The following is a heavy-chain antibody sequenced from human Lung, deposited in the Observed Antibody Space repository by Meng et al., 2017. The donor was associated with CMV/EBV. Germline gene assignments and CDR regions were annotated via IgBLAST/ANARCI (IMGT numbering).Heavy chain of an antibody. CDR2: INPSGGST. Sequence: ASEXVSXKPSGYTFTSYYMHWVRQAPGQGLEWMGIINPSGGSTSYAQKFQGRVTMTRDTSTSTVYMELSSLRSEDTAVYYCARAGGYSYGAHDYWGQGTXVTVDS. D-gene: IGHD5-18*01. V-gene: IGHV1-46*01. CDR3: ARAGGYSYGAHDY. J-gene: IGHJ4*02. CDR1: GYTFTSYY.